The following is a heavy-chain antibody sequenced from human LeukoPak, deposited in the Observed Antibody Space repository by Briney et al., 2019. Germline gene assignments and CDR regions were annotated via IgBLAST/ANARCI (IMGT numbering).Heavy chain of an antibody. V-gene: IGHV3-30*18. J-gene: IGHJ4*02. Sequence: GGSLRLSCAASGFIFSHYGMHWVRQAPGKGLEWVAVISYDGSNKYYADSVKGRFTISRDNSKNTLYLQMNSLRAEDTAVYYCAKNYYDSSGYYSTFDYWGQGTLVTVSS. D-gene: IGHD3-22*01. CDR1: GFIFSHYG. CDR2: ISYDGSNK. CDR3: AKNYYDSSGYYSTFDY.